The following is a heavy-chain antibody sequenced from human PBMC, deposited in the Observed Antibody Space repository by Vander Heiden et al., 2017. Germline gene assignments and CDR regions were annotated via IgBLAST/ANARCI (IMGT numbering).Heavy chain of an antibody. CDR2: ISAYNGNT. CDR3: ARELYYDSSGPPGGDY. J-gene: IGHJ4*02. CDR1: GYTFTSYA. Sequence: QVQLWQSGAEVKKPGASVKVSCKASGYTFTSYAISWVRQAPGQGLEWMGWISAYNGNTNYAQKLQGRVTMTTDTSTSTAYMELRSLRSDDTAVYYCARELYYDSSGPPGGDYWGQGTLVTVSS. V-gene: IGHV1-18*01. D-gene: IGHD3-22*01.